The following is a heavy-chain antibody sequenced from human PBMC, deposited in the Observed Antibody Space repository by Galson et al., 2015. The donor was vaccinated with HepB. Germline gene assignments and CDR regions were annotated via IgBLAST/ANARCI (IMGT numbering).Heavy chain of an antibody. J-gene: IGHJ4*02. V-gene: IGHV3-21*01. CDR3: ARVARAVAGKRVDY. D-gene: IGHD6-19*01. CDR2: ISSSSSYI. CDR1: GFTFSSYS. Sequence: SLRLSCAASGFTFSSYSMNWVRQAPGKGLEWVSSISSSSSYIYYADSVKGRFTISRDNAKNSLYLQMNSLRAEDTAVYYCARVARAVAGKRVDYWGQGTLVTVSS.